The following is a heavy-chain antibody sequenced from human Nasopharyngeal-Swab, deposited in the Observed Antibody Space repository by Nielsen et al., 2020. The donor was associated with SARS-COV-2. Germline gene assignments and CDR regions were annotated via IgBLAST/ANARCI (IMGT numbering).Heavy chain of an antibody. CDR2: IYYTVNT. CDR1: GGSIGSYF. D-gene: IGHD3-3*01. CDR3: ARAIGVKAFDI. Sequence: SETLSLTCTVSGGSIGSYFWSWIRQPPGKGLEWIRYIYYTVNTNYNPSLESRVTISMDKSRNQFSLKLSSVSAADTAVYFCARAIGVKAFDIWGQGTVVTVSS. V-gene: IGHV4-59*13. J-gene: IGHJ3*02.